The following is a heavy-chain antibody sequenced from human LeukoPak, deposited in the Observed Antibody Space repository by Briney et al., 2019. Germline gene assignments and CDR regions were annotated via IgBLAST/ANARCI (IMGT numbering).Heavy chain of an antibody. V-gene: IGHV4-59*01. CDR3: ARDSSGYYRGWFDP. D-gene: IGHD3-22*01. CDR1: GGSLSSYY. J-gene: IGHJ5*02. CDR2: IYYSGST. Sequence: SETLSLTCTVSGGSLSSYYWSWVRQPPGKGLEWMGYIYYSGSTNYNPSLKSRVTISVDTSKNQFSLKLSSVTAADTAVYYCARDSSGYYRGWFDPWGQGTLVTVSS.